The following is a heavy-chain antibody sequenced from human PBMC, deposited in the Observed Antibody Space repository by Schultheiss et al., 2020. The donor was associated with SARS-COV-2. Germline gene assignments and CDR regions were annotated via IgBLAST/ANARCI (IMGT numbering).Heavy chain of an antibody. V-gene: IGHV4-34*01. CDR3: ARAIAAAGIWFDP. CDR1: GGSFSGYY. D-gene: IGHD6-13*01. J-gene: IGHJ5*02. CDR2: INHSGST. Sequence: SETLSLTCAVYGGSFSGYYWSWIRQPPGKGLEWIGEINHSGSTNYNPSLKSRVPISVDTSKNQFSLKLRSVTAADTAVYYCARAIAAAGIWFDPWGQGTLVTVSS.